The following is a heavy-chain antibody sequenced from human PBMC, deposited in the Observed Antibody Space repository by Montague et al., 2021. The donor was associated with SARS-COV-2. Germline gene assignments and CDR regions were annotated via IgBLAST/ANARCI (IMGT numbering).Heavy chain of an antibody. CDR1: GFTFSSYW. D-gene: IGHD1-26*01. J-gene: IGHJ6*02. V-gene: IGHV3-7*01. CDR2: IKQDGSEK. Sequence: SLRISCAASGFTFSSYWMSWVRQAPGKGLEWVANIKQDGSEKYYVDSVKGRFTISRDNAKNSLYLQMNSLRAEDTAVYYCARDMAGGSYHYYGMDVWGQGTTVTVSS. CDR3: ARDMAGGSYHYYGMDV.